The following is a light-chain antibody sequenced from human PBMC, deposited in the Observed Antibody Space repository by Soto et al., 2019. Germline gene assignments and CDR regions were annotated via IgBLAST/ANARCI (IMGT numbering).Light chain of an antibody. V-gene: IGKV3-15*01. J-gene: IGKJ4*01. CDR3: QQYNNWLLT. Sequence: EIVLTQSPATLSVSPWERATFSCRASQNIRTNLAWYQQKPGQVPRLLIYGASTRATGVPARFSGSGSGTEFILTISSLQSEDFAIYYCQQYNNWLLTFGGGTKVDIK. CDR2: GAS. CDR1: QNIRTN.